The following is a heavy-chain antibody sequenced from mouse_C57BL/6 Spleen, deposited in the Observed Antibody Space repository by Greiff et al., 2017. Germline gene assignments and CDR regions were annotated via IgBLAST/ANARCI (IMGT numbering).Heavy chain of an antibody. Sequence: VQLQQSGPELVKPGASVKISCKASGYTFTDYYMNWVKQSHGKSLEWIGDINPNNGGTSYNQKFKGKATLTVDKSSSTAYMERRSLTSEDSAVYYCAPHYYGSSDWYFDVWGTGTTVTVSS. V-gene: IGHV1-26*01. J-gene: IGHJ1*03. CDR1: GYTFTDYY. CDR2: INPNNGGT. CDR3: APHYYGSSDWYFDV. D-gene: IGHD1-1*01.